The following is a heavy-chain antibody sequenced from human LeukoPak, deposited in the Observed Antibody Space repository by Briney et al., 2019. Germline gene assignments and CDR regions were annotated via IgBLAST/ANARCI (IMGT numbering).Heavy chain of an antibody. CDR1: GYTFTGYY. V-gene: IGHV1-2*02. Sequence: ASVKVSCKASGYTFTGYYLPWVRQAPGQGLDWMGWINPNSGGTTYAQNFKARVKRTLDKSISTAYRELSRLRSDDTAVYYCARGHCSANSCYEDYYNGVDVWGQGTTVTVSS. D-gene: IGHD2-2*01. CDR2: INPNSGGT. J-gene: IGHJ6*02. CDR3: ARGHCSANSCYEDYYNGVDV.